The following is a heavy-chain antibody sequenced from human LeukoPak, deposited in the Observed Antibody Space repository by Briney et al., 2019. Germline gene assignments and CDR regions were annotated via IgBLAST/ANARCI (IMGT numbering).Heavy chain of an antibody. CDR1: GGSISSYY. Sequence: SETLSLTCTVSGGSISSYYWSWIRQPAGKGLEWIGRIYTSGSTNYNPSLKSRVTMSVDTSKNQFSLKLSSVTAADTAVYYCARGVLYYYDSSGTHFDYWGQGTLVTVSS. CDR3: ARGVLYYYDSSGTHFDY. J-gene: IGHJ4*02. D-gene: IGHD3-22*01. CDR2: IYTSGST. V-gene: IGHV4-4*07.